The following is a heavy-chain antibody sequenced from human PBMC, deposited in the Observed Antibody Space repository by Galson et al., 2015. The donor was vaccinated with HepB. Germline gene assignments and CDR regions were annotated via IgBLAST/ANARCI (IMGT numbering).Heavy chain of an antibody. CDR1: GFTFSDYY. CDR3: ARAYDSSGYYRPGAFDI. Sequence: SLRLSCAASGFTFSDYYMSWIRQAPGKGLEWVSYISSGSSYTNYADSVKGRFTISRDNAKNSLYLQMNSLRAEDTAVYYCARAYDSSGYYRPGAFDIWGQGTMVTVSS. J-gene: IGHJ3*02. D-gene: IGHD3-22*01. CDR2: ISSGSSYT. V-gene: IGHV3-11*06.